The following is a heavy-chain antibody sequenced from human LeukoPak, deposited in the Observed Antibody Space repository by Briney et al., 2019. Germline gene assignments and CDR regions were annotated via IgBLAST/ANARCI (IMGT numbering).Heavy chain of an antibody. CDR2: MNPNSGNT. CDR1: GYTFTSYD. CDR3: ARVSTYFGVVTDFDY. Sequence: ASVKVSCKASGYTFTSYDINWVRQATGQGLEWMGWMNPNSGNTGYAQKFQGRVTMTRNTSISTAYMELSSLRSDDTAVYYCARVSTYFGVVTDFDYWGQGTLVTVSS. V-gene: IGHV1-8*01. D-gene: IGHD3-3*01. J-gene: IGHJ4*02.